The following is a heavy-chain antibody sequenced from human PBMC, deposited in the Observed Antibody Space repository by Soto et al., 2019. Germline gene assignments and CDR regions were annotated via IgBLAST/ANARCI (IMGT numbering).Heavy chain of an antibody. V-gene: IGHV4-39*01. J-gene: IGHJ4*02. D-gene: IGHD3-3*01. Sequence: ETLSLTCTVSGGSISSSSYYWGWIRQPPGKGLEWIGSIYYSGSTYYNPSLKSRVTISVDTSKNQFSLKLSSVTAADTAVYYCARLDLMRLRFLEWLERSADYFDYWGQGTLVTVSS. CDR2: IYYSGST. CDR3: ARLDLMRLRFLEWLERSADYFDY. CDR1: GGSISSSSYY.